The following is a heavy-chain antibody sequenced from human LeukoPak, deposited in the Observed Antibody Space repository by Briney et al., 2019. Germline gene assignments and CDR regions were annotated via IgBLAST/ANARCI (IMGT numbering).Heavy chain of an antibody. Sequence: PSETLSLTCAVSGYSISSSYYWGWIRQPPGKGLEWIGTIYHSGSTHYNPSLKSRVTLSVDTSKNQFSLKLSSVTAADTAVYYCARLLYMSPDYWGQGTLVTVSS. V-gene: IGHV4-38-2*01. D-gene: IGHD3-16*02. J-gene: IGHJ4*02. CDR3: ARLLYMSPDY. CDR1: GYSISSSYY. CDR2: IYHSGST.